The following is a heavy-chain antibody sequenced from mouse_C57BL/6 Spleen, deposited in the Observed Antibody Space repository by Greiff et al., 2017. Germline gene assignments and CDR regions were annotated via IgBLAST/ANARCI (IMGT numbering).Heavy chain of an antibody. Sequence: EVQLQQSGPELVKPGASVKISCKASGYPFTDYNMNWVKQSNGKRLEWIGVRNPNYGTTCYNQKFKGKATLTVDQSSSTAYMQLNSLTSEDSAVYYWARGGIYYGNSPAYWGQGTLATVSA. J-gene: IGHJ3*01. CDR2: RNPNYGTT. D-gene: IGHD2-1*01. CDR1: GYPFTDYN. CDR3: ARGGIYYGNSPAY. V-gene: IGHV1-39*01.